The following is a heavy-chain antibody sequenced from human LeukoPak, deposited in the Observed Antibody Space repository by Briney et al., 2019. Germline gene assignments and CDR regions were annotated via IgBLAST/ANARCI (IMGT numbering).Heavy chain of an antibody. V-gene: IGHV3-48*04. CDR1: GFTFSSYS. J-gene: IGHJ6*03. Sequence: GGSLRLSCAASGFTFSSYSMNWVRQAPGKGLEWVSYISSSGSTIYYADSVKGRFTISRDNAKNSLYLQMNSLRAGDTAVYYCARSSPRGYSYGFASGTPHMDVWGKGTTVTISS. CDR2: ISSSGSTI. D-gene: IGHD5-18*01. CDR3: ARSSPRGYSYGFASGTPHMDV.